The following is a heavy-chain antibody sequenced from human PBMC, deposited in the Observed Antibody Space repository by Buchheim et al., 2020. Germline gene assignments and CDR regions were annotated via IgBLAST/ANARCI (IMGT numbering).Heavy chain of an antibody. D-gene: IGHD2-2*01. CDR1: GFTFSSYW. CDR3: VRGGCTSTSCLDN. J-gene: IGHJ4*02. V-gene: IGHV3-74*01. Sequence: EVQLVESGGGLVQPGGSLRLSCAASGFTFSSYWMHWVRQAPGKGLVWVSHITSDGSRTTYADSVKGRFTISRDNAKNTLDLQMNSLRDEDTAVYYCVRGGCTSTSCLDNWGQGTL. CDR2: ITSDGSRT.